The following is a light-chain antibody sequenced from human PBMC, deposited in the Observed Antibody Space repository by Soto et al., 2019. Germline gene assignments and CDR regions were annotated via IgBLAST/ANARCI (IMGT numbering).Light chain of an antibody. CDR2: GAS. CDR1: QGASSSY. Sequence: EIVLTQSPGTLSLSPGERATLSCRASQGASSSYLAWYQQKPGQAPSLLIYGASTRATGIPDRFSGSGSGTDFTLTISRLEPEDFAVYYCQQYGSSRITFGGGTKVDIK. J-gene: IGKJ4*01. CDR3: QQYGSSRIT. V-gene: IGKV3-20*01.